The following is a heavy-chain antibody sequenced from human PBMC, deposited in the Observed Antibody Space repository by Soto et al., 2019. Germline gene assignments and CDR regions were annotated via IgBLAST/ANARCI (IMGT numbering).Heavy chain of an antibody. Sequence: QVQLVQSGAEVKKPGSSVKVSCKASGGTFSSYTISWVRQAPGQGLEWMGRIIPILGIANYAQKFQGRVTITADKSTSTASMELSSLRSEDTAVYYCARDGGTMVRGYGYWGQGTLVTVSS. CDR3: ARDGGTMVRGYGY. V-gene: IGHV1-69*02. J-gene: IGHJ4*02. CDR1: GGTFSSYT. CDR2: IIPILGIA. D-gene: IGHD3-10*01.